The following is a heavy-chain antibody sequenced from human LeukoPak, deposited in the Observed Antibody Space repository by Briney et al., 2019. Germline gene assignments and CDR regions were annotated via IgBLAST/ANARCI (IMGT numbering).Heavy chain of an antibody. CDR2: IHFGETP. CDR3: ARTLYYYDSSGYPP. J-gene: IGHJ5*02. CDR1: GSSISSGYF. Sequence: PSETLSLTCTVSGSSISSGYFWGWIRQPPGKGLEWIGIIHFGETPYYSPSLESRITISIDTSKNQFSLKLSSVTAADTAVYYCARTLYYYDSSGYPPWGQGTLVTVSS. D-gene: IGHD3-22*01. V-gene: IGHV4-38-2*02.